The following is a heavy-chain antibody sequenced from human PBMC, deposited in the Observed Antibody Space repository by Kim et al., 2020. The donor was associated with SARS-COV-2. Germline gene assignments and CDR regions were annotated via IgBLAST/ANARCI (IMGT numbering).Heavy chain of an antibody. D-gene: IGHD3-10*01. V-gene: IGHV4-34*01. Sequence: SETLSLTCAVYGGSFSDYYWSWIRQSPGKGLDWIGEINHSGSTIYNPSLKSRVTISIDTSKNQFSLKLSSVTAADTAVYYCARAYYGPGFNWFDPWGQGT. CDR1: GGSFSDYY. CDR2: INHSGST. CDR3: ARAYYGPGFNWFDP. J-gene: IGHJ5*02.